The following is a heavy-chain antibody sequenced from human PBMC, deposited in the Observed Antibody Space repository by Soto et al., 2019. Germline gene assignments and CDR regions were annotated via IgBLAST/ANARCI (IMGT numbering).Heavy chain of an antibody. Sequence: GASVKVSSKASGYTFTNDGISWLRQATGRGLEWMGWISAYNGNTNYAQKLQGRVTMTTDTSTSTAYMELRSLRSDDTAVYYCARGNLYWFDPWGQGTLVTVSS. V-gene: IGHV1-18*01. CDR2: ISAYNGNT. CDR1: GYTFTNDG. CDR3: ARGNLYWFDP. J-gene: IGHJ5*02.